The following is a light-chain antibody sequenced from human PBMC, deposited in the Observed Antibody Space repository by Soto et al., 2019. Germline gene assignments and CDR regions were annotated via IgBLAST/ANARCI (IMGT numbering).Light chain of an antibody. CDR1: SSDVGGYDY. V-gene: IGLV2-8*01. CDR2: EVN. Sequence: QSALTQPRSVSGSPGQSVTLSCTGTSSDVGGYDYVSWYQQHPDKAPKLIIYEVNKRPSGVPDRFSGSKSGNTASLTVSGLQAEDEADYYCSSYAGSSNVFGTGTKLTVL. J-gene: IGLJ1*01. CDR3: SSYAGSSNV.